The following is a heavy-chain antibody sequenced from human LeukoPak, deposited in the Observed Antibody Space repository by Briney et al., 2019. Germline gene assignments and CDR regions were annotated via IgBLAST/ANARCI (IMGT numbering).Heavy chain of an antibody. J-gene: IGHJ5*02. CDR2: IIPIFGTA. Sequence: GASVKVSCKASGGTFSSYAISWVRQAPGQGLEWMGGIIPIFGTANYAQKFQGRVTITMDESTSTAYMELSSLRSEDTAVYYCARVEGGGSSWYYWFDPWGQGTLVTVSS. CDR3: ARVEGGGSSWYYWFDP. CDR1: GGTFSSYA. D-gene: IGHD6-13*01. V-gene: IGHV1-69*05.